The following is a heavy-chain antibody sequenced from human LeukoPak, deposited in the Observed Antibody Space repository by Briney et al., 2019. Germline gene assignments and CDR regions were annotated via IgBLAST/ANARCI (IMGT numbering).Heavy chain of an antibody. D-gene: IGHD2-15*01. CDR2: INSDGSST. J-gene: IGHJ4*02. CDR3: ARSPYDCSGSSCYPDYFDY. Sequence: GGSLRLSCAASGFTFSRYWMHWVCQAPGKGLVWVSRINSDGSSTSYADSVKGRFTISRDNAKNTLYLQMNSLRAEDTAVYYCARSPYDCSGSSCYPDYFDYWGQGTLVTVSS. CDR1: GFTFSRYW. V-gene: IGHV3-74*01.